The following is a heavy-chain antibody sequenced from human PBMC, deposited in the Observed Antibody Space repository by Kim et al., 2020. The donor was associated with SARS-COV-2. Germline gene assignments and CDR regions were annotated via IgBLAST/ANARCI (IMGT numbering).Heavy chain of an antibody. Sequence: SETLSLTCTVSGGSISSYYWSWIRQPAWKGLEWIGRIYTSWSTNYNPALKSRVTMSVDTPKNQFSLKLSSVTAADTAVYYCARSPYYYDISGYYYSYYY. CDR2: IYTSWST. CDR1: GGSISSYY. V-gene: IGHV4-4*07. CDR3: ARSPYYYDISGYYYSYYY. J-gene: IGHJ6*03. D-gene: IGHD3-22*01.